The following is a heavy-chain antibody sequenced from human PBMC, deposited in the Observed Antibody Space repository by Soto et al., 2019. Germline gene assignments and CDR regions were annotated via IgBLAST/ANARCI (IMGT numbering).Heavy chain of an antibody. CDR3: ARAYMALYCSGGSCGATDAFDI. CDR2: IIPILGIA. D-gene: IGHD2-15*01. CDR1: GGTFSSYT. V-gene: IGHV1-69*02. Sequence: ASVKVSCKASGGTFSSYTISWVRQAPGQGLEWMGRIIPILGIANYAQKFQGRVTITADKSTSTAYMELSSLRPEDTAVYYCARAYMALYCSGGSCGATDAFDIWGQGTMVTVSS. J-gene: IGHJ3*02.